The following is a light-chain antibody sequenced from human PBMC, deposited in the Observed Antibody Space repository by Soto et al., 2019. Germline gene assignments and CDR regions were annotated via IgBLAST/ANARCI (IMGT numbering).Light chain of an antibody. Sequence: QSVLTQPPSVSGTPGQGVTISCSGGSSNIATNYVYWYQLLPGTAPNLVIFGNTIRPPRVPDRFSGSKSGASASLVISGLRSEDEADYFCASWDDTLFGWVFGGGTKVTVL. J-gene: IGLJ3*02. CDR1: SSNIATNY. CDR3: ASWDDTLFGWV. V-gene: IGLV1-47*02. CDR2: GNT.